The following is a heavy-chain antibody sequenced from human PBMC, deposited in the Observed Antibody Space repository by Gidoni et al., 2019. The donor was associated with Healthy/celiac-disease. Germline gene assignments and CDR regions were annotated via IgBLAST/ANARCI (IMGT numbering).Heavy chain of an antibody. CDR3: AKGLSDGGLVVVIAIDY. J-gene: IGHJ4*02. Sequence: EVQLVESGGGLVQPGRSLRLSCAASGFTFDAYAMHWVRQAPGKGLEWVSGISWNSGSIGYADSVKGRFTISRDNAKNSLYLQMNSLRAEDTALYYCAKGLSDGGLVVVIAIDYWGQGTLVTVSS. CDR1: GFTFDAYA. D-gene: IGHD2-21*01. CDR2: ISWNSGSI. V-gene: IGHV3-9*01.